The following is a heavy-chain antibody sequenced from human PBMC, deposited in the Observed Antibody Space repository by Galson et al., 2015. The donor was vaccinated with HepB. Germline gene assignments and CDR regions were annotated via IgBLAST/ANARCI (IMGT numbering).Heavy chain of an antibody. Sequence: SLRLSCAASGFTFSDYYMSWIRQAPGKGLEWVSYISSSGSTIYYADSVKGRFTISRDNAKNSLYLQMNSLRAEDTAVYYCARVSTTYYDFWSGYRDYYYYYMDVWGKGTTVTVSS. D-gene: IGHD3-3*01. J-gene: IGHJ6*03. V-gene: IGHV3-11*01. CDR1: GFTFSDYY. CDR2: ISSSGSTI. CDR3: ARVSTTYYDFWSGYRDYYYYYMDV.